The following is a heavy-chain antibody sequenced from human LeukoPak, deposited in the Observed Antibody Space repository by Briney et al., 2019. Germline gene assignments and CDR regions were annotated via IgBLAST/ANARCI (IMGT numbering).Heavy chain of an antibody. J-gene: IGHJ4*02. CDR3: ARAEGYSYDLDY. Sequence: PGGSLRLSCEASGFTFSSYYMIWVRQAPGKGLEWVSVISVSGDWTYYADSVKGRFTISRDNAKNTLYLQMNSLRAEDTAVYYCARAEGYSYDLDYWGQGTLVTVSS. D-gene: IGHD5-18*01. CDR1: GFTFSSYY. CDR2: ISVSGDWT. V-gene: IGHV3-23*01.